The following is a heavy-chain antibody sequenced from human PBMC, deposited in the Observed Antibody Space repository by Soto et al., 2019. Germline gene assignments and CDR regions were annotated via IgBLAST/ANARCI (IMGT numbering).Heavy chain of an antibody. Sequence: SETLSLTCTVSCGSISSYYWSWIRQPPGKGLEWIGYIYYSGSTNYNPSLKSRVTISVDTSKNQFSLKLSSVTAADTAVYYCARHASYYYDSSGYYDWFDPWGQGTLVTVSS. CDR1: CGSISSYY. D-gene: IGHD3-22*01. J-gene: IGHJ5*02. V-gene: IGHV4-59*08. CDR2: IYYSGST. CDR3: ARHASYYYDSSGYYDWFDP.